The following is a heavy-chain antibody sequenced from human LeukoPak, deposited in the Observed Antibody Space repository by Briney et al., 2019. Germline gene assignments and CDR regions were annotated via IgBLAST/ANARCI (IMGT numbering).Heavy chain of an antibody. V-gene: IGHV3-53*01. CDR3: ARGRNYFPIDY. D-gene: IGHD2/OR15-2a*01. Sequence: PGGSLRLSCAASGFTVSSSHMTWVRQTPGKGLEWVSVTYSGGNTDYADSVKGRFTISRDNSKNTLYLQMSSLRAEDTAIYYCARGRNYFPIDYWGQGTFVIVSS. CDR1: GFTVSSSH. CDR2: TYSGGNT. J-gene: IGHJ4*02.